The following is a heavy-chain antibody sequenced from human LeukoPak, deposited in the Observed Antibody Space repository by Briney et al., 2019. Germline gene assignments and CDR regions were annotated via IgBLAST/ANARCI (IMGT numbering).Heavy chain of an antibody. Sequence: GGSLRLSCAASGFTFSDYYMSWIRQAPGKGLEWVSYISHRVSDVQYADSVKGRFTISRDNARNSLYLQMNGLRAEDTAVYYCARDLSWNYYYYYMDVWGKGTTVTVSS. CDR1: GFTFSDYY. CDR2: ISHRVSDV. J-gene: IGHJ6*03. V-gene: IGHV3-11*01. CDR3: ARDLSWNYYYYYMDV. D-gene: IGHD6-13*01.